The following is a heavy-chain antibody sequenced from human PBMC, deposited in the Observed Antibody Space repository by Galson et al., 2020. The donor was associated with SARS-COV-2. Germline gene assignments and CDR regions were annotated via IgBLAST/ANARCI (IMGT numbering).Heavy chain of an antibody. CDR2: ISYDGSYK. Sequence: GESLQISCSASGFPFSTYAMHWVRQAPGKGLAWVAAISYDGSYKHDVDSLKGRFTISRDNSKNTLYLQMNSLRPEDTAVYYCASSPSIAGSGTRFSFQHWGQGTLVTVSS. V-gene: IGHV3-30*01. CDR1: GFPFSTYA. CDR3: ASSPSIAGSGTRFSFQH. J-gene: IGHJ1*01. D-gene: IGHD6-6*01.